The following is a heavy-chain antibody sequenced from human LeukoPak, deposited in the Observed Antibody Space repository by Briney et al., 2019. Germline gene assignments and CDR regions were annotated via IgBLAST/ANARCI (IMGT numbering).Heavy chain of an antibody. CDR1: GFTFSNAW. CDR3: TTASIVVAYYYYYYGMDV. V-gene: IGHV3-15*01. CDR2: IKSKTDGGTT. Sequence: GGSLRLSCAASGFTFSNAWMSWVRQAPGKGLEWVGRIKSKTDGGTTDYAAPGKGRFTISRDDSKNTLYLQMTSLKTEDTAVYYCTTASIVVAYYYYYYGMDVWGKGTTVTVSS. J-gene: IGHJ6*04. D-gene: IGHD3-22*01.